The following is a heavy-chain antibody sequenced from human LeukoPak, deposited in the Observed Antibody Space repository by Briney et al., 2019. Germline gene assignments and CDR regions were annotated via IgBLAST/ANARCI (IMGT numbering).Heavy chain of an antibody. D-gene: IGHD3-16*01. Sequence: PGGSPRLSCAASGFTFSDSAIHWVRQASGKGLEWVGRIRGKGYSDPPAYVVSVKGRFTISRDDSKSTAYLQMNSLKAEDTAVYFCTVPQSGGNWFDPWGPGTQDTVSS. CDR1: GFTFSDSA. CDR3: TVPQSGGNWFDP. CDR2: IRGKGYSDPP. J-gene: IGHJ5*02. V-gene: IGHV3-73*01.